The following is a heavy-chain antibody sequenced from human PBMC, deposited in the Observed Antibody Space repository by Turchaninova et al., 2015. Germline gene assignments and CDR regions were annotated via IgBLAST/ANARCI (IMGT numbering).Heavy chain of an antibody. CDR1: GFSLSTTGMS. Sequence: QVTLRESGPALVRPPQTLTLTCTFSGFSLSTTGMSVSWIRQPPGKSLDFLVLMYYDGDKYYSTSLKTRRTISKDTSKNQVVLTMTNMDPVDTATYYCARGGEWEPLDAFDIWGHGTMVTVSS. V-gene: IGHV2-70*01. CDR3: ARGGEWEPLDAFDI. J-gene: IGHJ3*02. CDR2: MYYDGDK. D-gene: IGHD1-26*01.